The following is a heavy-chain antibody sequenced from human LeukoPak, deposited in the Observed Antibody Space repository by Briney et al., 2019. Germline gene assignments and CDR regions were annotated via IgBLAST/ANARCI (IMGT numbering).Heavy chain of an antibody. D-gene: IGHD6-19*01. CDR1: GFTFSDCS. CDR3: ARVRYGSGWYGDY. CDR2: ISSSSSYI. V-gene: IGHV3-21*01. Sequence: PGGSLRLSCAASGFTFSDCSMNWVRQAPGKGLEWVSSISSSSSYIYYAESVKGRFTISRDNAKNSLYLQMNSLRTEDTAVYYCARVRYGSGWYGDYWGQGTLVTVSS. J-gene: IGHJ4*02.